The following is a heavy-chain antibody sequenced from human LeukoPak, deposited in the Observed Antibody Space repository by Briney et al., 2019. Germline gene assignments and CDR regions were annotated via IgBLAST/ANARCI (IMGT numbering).Heavy chain of an antibody. CDR3: ARDMLAAAGTIDY. Sequence: GGSLRLSCAASGFTFSSYRMNWVRQAPGKGLEWVSYISSSSSTIYYADSVKGRFTISRDNAKNSLYLQMNSLRAEDTAVYYCARDMLAAAGTIDYWGQGTLVTVSS. V-gene: IGHV3-48*01. J-gene: IGHJ4*02. CDR1: GFTFSSYR. CDR2: ISSSSSTI. D-gene: IGHD6-13*01.